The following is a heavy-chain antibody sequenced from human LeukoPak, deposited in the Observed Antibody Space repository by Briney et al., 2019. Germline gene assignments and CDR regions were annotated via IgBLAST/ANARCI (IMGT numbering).Heavy chain of an antibody. V-gene: IGHV1-18*01. J-gene: IGHJ4*02. D-gene: IGHD4-17*01. CDR1: GYTFTNYG. CDR3: ATEGGWGPTDYGDNVY. CDR2: ISPYKGNT. Sequence: ASVKVSCKASGYTFTNYGITWVRQAPGQGLEWMGWISPYKGNTNYAQKVQGRVTPTTDTSTNTVYMELRSLRSDDTAVYYCATEGGWGPTDYGDNVYWGQGTLVTVSS.